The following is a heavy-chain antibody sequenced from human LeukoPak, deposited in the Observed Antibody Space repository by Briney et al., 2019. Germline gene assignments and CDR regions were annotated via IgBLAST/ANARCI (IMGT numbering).Heavy chain of an antibody. D-gene: IGHD5-24*01. CDR2: IRYDGNNK. V-gene: IGHV3-30*02. Sequence: GGSLRLSCAASGFTFSNYGMHWVRQAPGKGLEWVAFIRYDGNNKYYVNSVKGRFTISRDTSKNTLYLQMKSLRAEDTAVYYCASTTPGVRYGYNKDGVDDAFDIWGQGTMVTVSS. J-gene: IGHJ3*02. CDR1: GFTFSNYG. CDR3: ASTTPGVRYGYNKDGVDDAFDI.